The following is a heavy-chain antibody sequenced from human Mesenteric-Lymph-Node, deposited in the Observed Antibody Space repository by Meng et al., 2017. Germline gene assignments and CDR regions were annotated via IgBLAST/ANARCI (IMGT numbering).Heavy chain of an antibody. J-gene: IGHJ4*01. Sequence: QVQLQESGPGLVKPSQTLSLTLTVPGGSISSGGHSWSWIRQHPGKGLEWIAYIYYSGSTYYNPSLKSRVILSVDTSKNQFSLKLSSVTAADTAVYYCARVDSSGYFLDYWGQGTLVTVSS. CDR1: GGSISSGGHS. D-gene: IGHD3-22*01. CDR3: ARVDSSGYFLDY. CDR2: IYYSGST. V-gene: IGHV4-31*03.